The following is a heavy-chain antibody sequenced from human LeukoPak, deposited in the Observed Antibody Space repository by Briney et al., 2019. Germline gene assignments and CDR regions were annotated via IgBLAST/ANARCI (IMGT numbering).Heavy chain of an antibody. CDR3: ARYSNYHYGKDV. D-gene: IGHD4-4*01. CDR1: GYTFTSYD. V-gene: IGHV1-8*01. J-gene: IGHJ6*02. Sequence: ASVKVSCKASGYTFTSYDINWVRQATGQGLEWMGWMNPNSGNTGYAQKFQGRVTMTRNTSISTAYMELSSLRSEDTAVYYCARYSNYHYGKDVWGQGTTVTVSS. CDR2: MNPNSGNT.